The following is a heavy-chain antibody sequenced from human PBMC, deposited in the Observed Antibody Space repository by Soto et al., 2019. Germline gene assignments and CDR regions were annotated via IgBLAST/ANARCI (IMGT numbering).Heavy chain of an antibody. V-gene: IGHV1-2*04. CDR3: ARSLPIPAAIREYYYYGMDV. J-gene: IGHJ6*02. D-gene: IGHD2-2*01. CDR2: MNPNSGNT. Sequence: ASVKVSCKASGYTFTRYDSNWVRQATGQGLEWMGWMNPNSGNTNYAQKFQGWVTMTRDTSISTAYMELSRLRSDDTAVYYCARSLPIPAAIREYYYYGMDVWGQGTTVTVFS. CDR1: GYTFTRYD.